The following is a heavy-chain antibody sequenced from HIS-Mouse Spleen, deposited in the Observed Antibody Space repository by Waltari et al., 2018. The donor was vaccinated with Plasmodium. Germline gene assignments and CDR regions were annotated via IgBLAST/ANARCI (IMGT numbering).Heavy chain of an antibody. J-gene: IGHJ4*02. CDR1: AFTFSSYS. Sequence: EVQLVASGGGLVKPGGSLRLSCAASAFTFSSYSMNWVRQAPGKGLEWVSSISSSSSYIYYADSVKGRFTIARDNAKNSLHLQMNSLRAEDTAVYYCARDNWGSFGYWGQGTLVTVSS. CDR3: ARDNWGSFGY. V-gene: IGHV3-21*01. CDR2: ISSSSSYI. D-gene: IGHD7-27*01.